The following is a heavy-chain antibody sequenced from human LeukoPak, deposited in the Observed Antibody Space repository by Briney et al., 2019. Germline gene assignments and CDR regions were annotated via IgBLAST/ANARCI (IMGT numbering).Heavy chain of an antibody. J-gene: IGHJ4*02. D-gene: IGHD2/OR15-2a*01. Sequence: GGSLRLSCAASGFTFSSYSMMWVRQAPGKGLEWVSYISSSSTTIHYADSVKGRFTVSRDDSKNTLYLQMNSLRGDDTAVYYCAKDGTSYYYIYYWGQGTLVTVSS. CDR2: ISSSSTTI. V-gene: IGHV3-48*01. CDR1: GFTFSSYS. CDR3: AKDGTSYYYIYY.